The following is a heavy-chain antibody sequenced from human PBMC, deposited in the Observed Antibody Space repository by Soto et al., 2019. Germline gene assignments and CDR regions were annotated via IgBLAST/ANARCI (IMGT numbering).Heavy chain of an antibody. CDR2: VSWNSGSI. D-gene: IGHD3-22*01. V-gene: IGHV3-9*01. J-gene: IGHJ2*01. CDR1: GFTFDDYA. CDR3: AKDRNDYYYDSSGYYYSWYFDL. Sequence: EVQLVESGGGLVQPGRSLRLSCAASGFTFDDYAMHWVRQAPGKGLEWVSGVSWNSGSIGYADSVKGRFTIYRDNAKNSLYLQMNSLRAEDTALYYCAKDRNDYYYDSSGYYYSWYFDLWGRGTLVTVSS.